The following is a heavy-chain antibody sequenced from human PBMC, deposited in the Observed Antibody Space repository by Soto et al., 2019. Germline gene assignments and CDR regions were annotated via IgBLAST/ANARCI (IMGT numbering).Heavy chain of an antibody. CDR2: FDPEDGET. J-gene: IGHJ3*02. D-gene: IGHD1-20*01. Sequence: ASVKVSCKVSGYTLTELSMHWVRQAPGKGLEWMGGFDPEDGETIYAQKFQGRVTMTEDTSTDTAYMELSSLRSEDTAVYHCATVLSGRYPKHAFDIWGQGTMVTVSS. CDR1: GYTLTELS. V-gene: IGHV1-24*01. CDR3: ATVLSGRYPKHAFDI.